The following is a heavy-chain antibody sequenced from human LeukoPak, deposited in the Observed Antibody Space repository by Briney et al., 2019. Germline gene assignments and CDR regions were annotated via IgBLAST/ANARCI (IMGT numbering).Heavy chain of an antibody. CDR2: INAGNGNT. D-gene: IGHD3-10*01. V-gene: IGHV1-3*01. CDR3: AREGLWFGESLGSMDV. Sequence: ASVKVSCKASGYIFTAYAMHWVRQVPGQRLELMGWINAGNGNTKYSQKFQGRVTITRDTSASTAYMELSSLRSEDTAVYYCAREGLWFGESLGSMDVWGQGTTVTVSS. CDR1: GYIFTAYA. J-gene: IGHJ6*02.